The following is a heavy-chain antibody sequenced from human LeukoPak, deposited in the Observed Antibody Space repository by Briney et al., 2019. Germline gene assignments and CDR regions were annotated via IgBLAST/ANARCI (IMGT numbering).Heavy chain of an antibody. CDR3: AKGHYYGSGSLDY. V-gene: IGHV3-23*01. J-gene: IGHJ4*02. D-gene: IGHD3-10*01. CDR2: IGGRDGST. CDR1: GFTFSSYG. Sequence: GGSLRLSCAASGFTFSSYGMSWVRQAPGKGLEWVSAIGGRDGSTYYADSVKGRFAISRDNSKNTLYVQMNSLRAEDTAVYYCAKGHYYGSGSLDYWGQGTLVTVSS.